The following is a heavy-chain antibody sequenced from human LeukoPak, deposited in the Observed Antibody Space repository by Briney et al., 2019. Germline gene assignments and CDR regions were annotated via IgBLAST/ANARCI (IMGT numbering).Heavy chain of an antibody. CDR3: ARDTSTGYFDI. CDR2: ISISSSTI. CDR1: GFTFSSYS. D-gene: IGHD2-8*02. Sequence: GGSLRLSCAASGFTFSSYSMNWVRQAPGKGLEWVSYISISSSTIYYADSVKGRFTISRDNAKNSLYLQMNSLRAEDTALYYCARDTSTGYFDIWGQGTMVTASS. V-gene: IGHV3-48*04. J-gene: IGHJ3*02.